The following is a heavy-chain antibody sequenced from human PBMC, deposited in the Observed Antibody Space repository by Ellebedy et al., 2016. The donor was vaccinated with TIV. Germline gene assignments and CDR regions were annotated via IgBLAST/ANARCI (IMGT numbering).Heavy chain of an antibody. J-gene: IGHJ4*02. D-gene: IGHD6-19*01. V-gene: IGHV4-59*01. CDR2: IFYSGHT. CDR3: AREARIAVAGTAGFDY. CDR1: GVSITTNY. Sequence: MPSETLSLTCTVSGVSITTNYWNWIRQPPGKGLEWIAYIFYSGHTNYNPSLKSRVTISVDTSKNQFSLKLNSVTAADTAVYYCAREARIAVAGTAGFDYWGQGTLVTVSS.